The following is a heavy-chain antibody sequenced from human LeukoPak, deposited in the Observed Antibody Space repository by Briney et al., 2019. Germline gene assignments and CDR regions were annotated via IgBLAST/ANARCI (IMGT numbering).Heavy chain of an antibody. J-gene: IGHJ6*03. Sequence: SETLSLTCTVSGGSISSYYWSWIRQPSGKGLEWIGYIYYSGSTNYNPSLKSRVTISVDTSKNQFSLKLSSVTAADTAVYYCARVLPPGPYSYGYMDVWGKGTTVTVSS. V-gene: IGHV4-59*01. CDR2: IYYSGST. CDR1: GGSISSYY. CDR3: ARVLPPGPYSYGYMDV. D-gene: IGHD5-18*01.